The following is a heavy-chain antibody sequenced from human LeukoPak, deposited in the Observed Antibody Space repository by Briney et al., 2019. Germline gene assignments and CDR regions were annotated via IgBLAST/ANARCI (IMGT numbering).Heavy chain of an antibody. CDR2: IYYSGST. CDR3: ARADHNYYYGVDV. V-gene: IGHV4-30-4*01. Sequence: SETLSLTCTVSGGSISSGDYYWSWIRQPPGKGLEWIGYIYYSGSTYYNPSLKSRVTISVDTSKNQFSLKLSSVTAADTAVYYCARADHNYYYGVDVWGQGTTVTVSS. J-gene: IGHJ6*02. CDR1: GGSISSGDYY.